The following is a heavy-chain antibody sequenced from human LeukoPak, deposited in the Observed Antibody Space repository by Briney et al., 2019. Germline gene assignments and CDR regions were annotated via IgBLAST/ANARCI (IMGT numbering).Heavy chain of an antibody. J-gene: IGHJ4*02. Sequence: GGSLRLSCAASGFTFSSYSMNWVRQAPGKGLEWVAFIRYDGSNKYYADSVKGRFTISRDNSKNTLYLQMNSLRAEDTAFYYCAKAELGVDTFFDYWGQGTLVTVSS. D-gene: IGHD3-3*01. CDR2: IRYDGSNK. CDR1: GFTFSSYS. CDR3: AKAELGVDTFFDY. V-gene: IGHV3-30*02.